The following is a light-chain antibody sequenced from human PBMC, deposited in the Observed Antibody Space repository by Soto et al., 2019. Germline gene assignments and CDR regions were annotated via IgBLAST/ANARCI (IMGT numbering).Light chain of an antibody. CDR2: EGS. J-gene: IGLJ1*01. V-gene: IGLV2-23*01. CDR3: CSYVSGSTFYV. Sequence: QSVLTQSASVSGSPGQSITISCTGTSIDAGSYNLVSWYQQYPGKAPKPMIYEGSKRPLGVSNRFSGSKSGNTASLTISGLQAEDEADYYCCSYVSGSTFYVFGTGTKVTVL. CDR1: SIDAGSYNL.